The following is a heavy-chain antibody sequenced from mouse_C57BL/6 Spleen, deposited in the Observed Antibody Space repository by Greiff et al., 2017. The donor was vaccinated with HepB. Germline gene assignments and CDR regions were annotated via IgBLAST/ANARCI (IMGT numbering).Heavy chain of an antibody. V-gene: IGHV1-61*01. CDR3: AREGGTFFDY. J-gene: IGHJ2*01. CDR1: GYTFTSYW. D-gene: IGHD3-3*01. Sequence: VQLQQPGAELVRPGSSVKLSCKASGYTFTSYWMDWVKQRPGQGLEWIGNIYPSDSETHYNQKFKDKATLTVDKSSSTAYMQLSSLTSEDSAVYYCAREGGTFFDYWGQGTTLTVSS. CDR2: IYPSDSET.